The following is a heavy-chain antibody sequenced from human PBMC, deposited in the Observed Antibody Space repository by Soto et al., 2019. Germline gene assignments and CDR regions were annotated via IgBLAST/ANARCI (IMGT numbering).Heavy chain of an antibody. CDR1: GGSISSGGYY. D-gene: IGHD4-17*01. V-gene: IGHV4-31*03. Sequence: PSETLSLTCTVSGGSISSGGYYWSWIRQHPGKGLEWIGYIYYSGSTYYNPSLKSRVTISVDTSKNQFSLKLSSVTAADTAVYYCARGDYGDSAFDIWGQGTMVTVSS. CDR3: ARGDYGDSAFDI. J-gene: IGHJ3*02. CDR2: IYYSGST.